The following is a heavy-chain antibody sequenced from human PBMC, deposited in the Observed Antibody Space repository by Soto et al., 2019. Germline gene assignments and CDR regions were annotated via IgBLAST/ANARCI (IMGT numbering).Heavy chain of an antibody. CDR1: GFSLSTTEEG. Sequence: QITLKESGPTLVKPTQILTLTCTFSGFSLSTTEEGVGWIRQPPGKAPEWLALIYWDDDKRYSPSLKTRLTITKDTSKNQVVLTVTNVDPVDTATYYCAHGSCFGADCYPNPYFDFWGQGILVTVSS. J-gene: IGHJ4*02. CDR2: IYWDDDK. D-gene: IGHD2-21*02. CDR3: AHGSCFGADCYPNPYFDF. V-gene: IGHV2-5*02.